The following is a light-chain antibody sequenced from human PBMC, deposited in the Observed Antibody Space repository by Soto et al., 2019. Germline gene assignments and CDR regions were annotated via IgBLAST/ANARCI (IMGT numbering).Light chain of an antibody. CDR2: DAS. CDR3: QQRSNWPT. V-gene: IGKV3-11*01. J-gene: IGKJ3*01. CDR1: QSVSTY. Sequence: DIVLTQSPATLSLSPGESATLSCRASQSVSTYLAWYQQKPGQPPKLLIFDASNRATDIPPRFRGSGSGTAFTLTISSLEPEDFAVYYCQQRSNWPTFGPGTKVHV.